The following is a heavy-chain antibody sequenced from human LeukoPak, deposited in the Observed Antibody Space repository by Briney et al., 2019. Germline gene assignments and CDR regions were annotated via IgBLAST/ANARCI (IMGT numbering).Heavy chain of an antibody. Sequence: SETLSLTCTVSGGSISSGDYYWSWIRQPPGKGLEWIGYIYYSGSTYYNPSLKSRVTISVDTSKNQFSLKLSSVTAADTAVYYCARLGYCSGGSCYSAFDIWGQGTMVTVSS. CDR3: ARLGYCSGGSCYSAFDI. V-gene: IGHV4-30-4*08. J-gene: IGHJ3*02. CDR2: IYYSGST. CDR1: GGSISSGDYY. D-gene: IGHD2-15*01.